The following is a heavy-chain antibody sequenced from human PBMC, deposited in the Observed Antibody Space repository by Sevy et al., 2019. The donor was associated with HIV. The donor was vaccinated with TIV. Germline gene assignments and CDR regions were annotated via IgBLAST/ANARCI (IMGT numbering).Heavy chain of an antibody. CDR1: GFTFSDHY. CDR2: SRNKANSYTT. Sequence: GGSLRLSCAASGFTFSDHYMDWVRQAPGKGLEWIGRSRNKANSYTTEYAASVKGRFTISRDESKNSLYLQMNSLKSEDTAIYYCTRALIVVAGFFRYYYGMDVWGQGTTVTVSS. D-gene: IGHD6-19*01. CDR3: TRALIVVAGFFRYYYGMDV. V-gene: IGHV3-72*01. J-gene: IGHJ6*02.